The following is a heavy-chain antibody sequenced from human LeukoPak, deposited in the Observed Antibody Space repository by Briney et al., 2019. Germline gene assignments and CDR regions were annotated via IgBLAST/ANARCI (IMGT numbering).Heavy chain of an antibody. CDR3: ARDSLYDDNGYYHYFDY. Sequence: GGSLRLSCAVSGITLSHYGMSWVRQAPGKGLEWVAGISGSGGGTSYADSVKGRFTISRDNAKNTLFLQMNSLRAEDTAVYFCARDSLYDDNGYYHYFDYWGQGTLVTVSS. CDR2: ISGSGGGT. J-gene: IGHJ4*02. D-gene: IGHD3-22*01. V-gene: IGHV3-23*01. CDR1: GITLSHYG.